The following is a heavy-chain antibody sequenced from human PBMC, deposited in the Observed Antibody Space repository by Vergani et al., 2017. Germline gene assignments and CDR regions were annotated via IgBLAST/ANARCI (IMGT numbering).Heavy chain of an antibody. V-gene: IGHV3-9*01. CDR2: ISWNSGAV. CDR1: GITFWKFG. J-gene: IGHJ6*02. Sequence: EVDLVESGGGLAQPGGSLRLSCEASGITFWKFGMHWVRQGPGKGLEWVSGISWNSGAVDYADSVRGRFTISRDNAKNSLFLEMNSLRAEDTAVYYCARDRVDIVATTTYYYYYDGMDVWGQGTTVTVSS. CDR3: ARDRVDIVATTTYYYYYDGMDV. D-gene: IGHD5-12*01.